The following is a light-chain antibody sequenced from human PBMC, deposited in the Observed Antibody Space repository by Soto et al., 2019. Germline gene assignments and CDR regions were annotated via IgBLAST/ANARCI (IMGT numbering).Light chain of an antibody. V-gene: IGKV3-20*01. Sequence: ESVLTQSPGTLSLSPGERGTLSCRASQTVTSADLAWYQQKPGQAARLLMYGASRRVTGVPDRISGSASGTDFALTISRLEPEDFVVYYCQQYGNFPRTFGQRNKLEIK. J-gene: IGKJ1*01. CDR3: QQYGNFPRT. CDR1: QTVTSAD. CDR2: GAS.